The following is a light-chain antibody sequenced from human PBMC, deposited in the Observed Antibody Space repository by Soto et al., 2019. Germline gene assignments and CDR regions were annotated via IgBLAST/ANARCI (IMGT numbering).Light chain of an antibody. J-gene: IGKJ1*01. CDR1: QSFTTSQ. CDR2: GAS. CDR3: QQYASSPRT. V-gene: IGKV3-20*01. Sequence: EIVLTQSPGTLSLSPGERATLFCRASQSFTTSQLAWCQQRPGQAPRVLIFGASRRATGIPDRFSGSGSGTDFTLTISRLEPEDSAVYYCQQYASSPRTFGQGTKVDIK.